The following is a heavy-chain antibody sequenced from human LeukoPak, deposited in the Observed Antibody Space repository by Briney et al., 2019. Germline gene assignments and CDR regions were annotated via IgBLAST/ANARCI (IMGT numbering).Heavy chain of an antibody. Sequence: GGSLRLSCAASGFTFSAHTMTWVRQAPGKGLEWVSAISGSGGSTYYADSVKGRFTISRDNSKNTLYLQMNSLRAEDTAVYYCANPLDTTVDYYYMDVWGKGTSVTVSS. D-gene: IGHD5-18*01. CDR1: GFTFSAHT. V-gene: IGHV3-23*01. CDR3: ANPLDTTVDYYYMDV. J-gene: IGHJ6*03. CDR2: ISGSGGST.